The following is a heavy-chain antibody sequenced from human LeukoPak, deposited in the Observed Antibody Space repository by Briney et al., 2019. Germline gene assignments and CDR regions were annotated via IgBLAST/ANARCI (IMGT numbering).Heavy chain of an antibody. CDR1: GYTFTGYY. D-gene: IGHD1-20*01. V-gene: IGHV1-2*04. Sequence: ASVKVSCKASGYTFTGYYMHWVRQAPGQGLEWIGWINPNSGGTNYAQKFQGWVTMTRDTSISTAYMELSRLRSDDTAVYYCARAGALYNSLNWFDPWGQGTLVTVSS. J-gene: IGHJ5*02. CDR3: ARAGALYNSLNWFDP. CDR2: INPNSGGT.